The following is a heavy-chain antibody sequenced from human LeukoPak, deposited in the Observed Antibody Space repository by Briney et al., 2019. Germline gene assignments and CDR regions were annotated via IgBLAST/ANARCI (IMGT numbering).Heavy chain of an antibody. CDR1: GFTFSKYG. V-gene: IGHV3-30*18. CDR3: AKDRSDLNWYFDL. CDR2: ISYDGSNQ. D-gene: IGHD2-21*02. Sequence: GGSLRLSCAPSGFTFSKYGMHGVRQAPDKGLEWVAIISYDGSNQYYTDSVKRRFAISRDNSKNTLYLQMNSLRAEDTAVYNGAKDRSDLNWYFDLWGRGTLVTVSS. J-gene: IGHJ2*01.